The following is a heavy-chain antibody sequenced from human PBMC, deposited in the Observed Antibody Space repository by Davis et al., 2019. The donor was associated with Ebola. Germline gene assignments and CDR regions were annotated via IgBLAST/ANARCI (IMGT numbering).Heavy chain of an antibody. CDR2: ISYDGSNK. J-gene: IGHJ4*02. Sequence: PGGSLRLSCAASGFTFSSYAMHWVRQAPGKGLEWVAVISYDGSNKYYADSVKGRFTISRDNSKNTLYLQMNSLRAEDTAVYYCARDLAADIVVSLNQLLYWGQGTLVTVSS. V-gene: IGHV3-30-3*01. D-gene: IGHD2-2*01. CDR1: GFTFSSYA. CDR3: ARDLAADIVVSLNQLLY.